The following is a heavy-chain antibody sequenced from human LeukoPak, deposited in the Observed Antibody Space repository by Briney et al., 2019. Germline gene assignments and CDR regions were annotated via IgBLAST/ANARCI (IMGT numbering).Heavy chain of an antibody. CDR2: IYYSGST. CDR3: ARDVAYYDSSGYSGHWFDP. CDR1: GGSINSGGYY. D-gene: IGHD3-22*01. Sequence: SETLSPTCTVSGGSINSGGYYWSWIRQHPGKGLEWIGYIYYSGSTYYNPSLKSRVTISVDTSKNQFSLKLSSVTAADTAVYYCARDVAYYDSSGYSGHWFDPWGQGTLVTVSS. J-gene: IGHJ5*02. V-gene: IGHV4-31*03.